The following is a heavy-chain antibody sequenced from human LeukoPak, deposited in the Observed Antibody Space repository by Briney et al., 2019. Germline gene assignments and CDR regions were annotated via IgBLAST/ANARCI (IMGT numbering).Heavy chain of an antibody. CDR2: INHSGST. CDR3: ARPGRRYYGSGSYRGSYFDY. J-gene: IGHJ4*02. V-gene: IGHV4-34*01. CDR1: GGSISSYY. D-gene: IGHD3-10*01. Sequence: SETLSLTCTVSGGSISSYYWSWIRQPSGKGLEWIGEINHSGSTNYNPSLKSRVTISVDTSKNQFSLKLSSVTAADTAVYYCARPGRRYYGSGSYRGSYFDYWGQGTLVTVSS.